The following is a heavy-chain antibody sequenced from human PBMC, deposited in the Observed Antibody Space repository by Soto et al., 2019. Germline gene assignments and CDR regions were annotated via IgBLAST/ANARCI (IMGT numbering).Heavy chain of an antibody. Sequence: EVQVVESGGGLVQPGGSLRLSCAASGFTFSSSWMSWVRQAPGKGLEWVANINQDGSEKYYVDSVKGRFTISRDNAKNSLYLQMNSLRAEDTAVYYCVKGGGNFDCWGQGTLVTVSS. V-gene: IGHV3-7*03. CDR3: VKGGGNFDC. J-gene: IGHJ4*02. CDR1: GFTFSSSW. CDR2: INQDGSEK.